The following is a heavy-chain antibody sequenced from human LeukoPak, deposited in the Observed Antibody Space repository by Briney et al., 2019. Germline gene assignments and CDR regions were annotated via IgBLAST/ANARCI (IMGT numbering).Heavy chain of an antibody. D-gene: IGHD3-16*02. Sequence: SVKVSCXASEGTFNNYAISWVRQAPGQGLEWMGGIIPIFGTANYAQKFQGRVTITTDESTSTAYMELSSLRSEDTAVYYCARWDYYDYVWGSYRDIYYFDYWGQGTLVTVSS. CDR1: EGTFNNYA. J-gene: IGHJ4*02. V-gene: IGHV1-69*05. CDR2: IIPIFGTA. CDR3: ARWDYYDYVWGSYRDIYYFDY.